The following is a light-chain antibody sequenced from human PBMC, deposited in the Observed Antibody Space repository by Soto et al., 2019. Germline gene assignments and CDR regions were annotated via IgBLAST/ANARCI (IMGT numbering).Light chain of an antibody. J-gene: IGKJ1*01. Sequence: DIVMTHSPATLSVSPGERATLSCRASQSVSSNLAWYQQKPGQAPSLLIYGASTRATGIPARFSGSGSGTEFTLTISSLQSEDFAVYYCQQYNNWPRTFGQGTKWIS. CDR1: QSVSSN. V-gene: IGKV3-15*01. CDR2: GAS. CDR3: QQYNNWPRT.